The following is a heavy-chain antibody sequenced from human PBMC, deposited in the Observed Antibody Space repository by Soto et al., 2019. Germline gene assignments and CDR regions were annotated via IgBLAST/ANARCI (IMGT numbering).Heavy chain of an antibody. CDR1: GFTFSSYA. Sequence: PGGSLRLSCAASGFTFSSYAMHWVRQAPGKGLEYVSAISSNGGSTYYANSVKGRFTISRDNSKNTLYLQMGSLRAEDMAVYYCARDRCSGGSCYSFSDYWGQGTLVTVSS. J-gene: IGHJ4*02. V-gene: IGHV3-64*01. CDR3: ARDRCSGGSCYSFSDY. D-gene: IGHD2-15*01. CDR2: ISSNGGST.